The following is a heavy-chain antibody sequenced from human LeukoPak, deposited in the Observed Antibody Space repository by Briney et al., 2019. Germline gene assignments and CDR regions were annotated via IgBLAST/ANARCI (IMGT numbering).Heavy chain of an antibody. CDR2: IYASGST. V-gene: IGHV4-4*07. Sequence: SETLSLTCTVSGGSISSQYWSWIRQPAGKGLEWIGRIYASGSTNYNPSLKSRVTMSVDTSKDQFSLKLSSVTAADTAVFYCTKDTYCSGTTCNGGPGDYWGQGILVTVSS. CDR1: GGSISSQY. CDR3: TKDTYCSGTTCNGGPGDY. D-gene: IGHD2-2*01. J-gene: IGHJ4*02.